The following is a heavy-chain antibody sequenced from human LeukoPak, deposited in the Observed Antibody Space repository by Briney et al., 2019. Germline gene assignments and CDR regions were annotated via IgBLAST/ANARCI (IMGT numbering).Heavy chain of an antibody. Sequence: GGSLRLSFAASGFTVSSNYMSWVRQAPGKGLEWVSVIYSGGSTYYADSVKGRFTISRDNSKNTLYLQMNSLRAEDTAVYYCATDGPSYSYGYWGQGTLVTVSS. J-gene: IGHJ4*02. CDR1: GFTVSSNY. V-gene: IGHV3-53*01. CDR3: ATDGPSYSYGY. D-gene: IGHD5-18*01. CDR2: IYSGGST.